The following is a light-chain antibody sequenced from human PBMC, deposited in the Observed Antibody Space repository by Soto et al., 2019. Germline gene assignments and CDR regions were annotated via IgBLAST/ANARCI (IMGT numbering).Light chain of an antibody. CDR2: SAS. Sequence: DIQVTQSPHSMAASVGDRVTITCRASQDIGNWMTWYQQKPGKAPKLLNYSASTLVRRVPSRFGGRGSGTEFHLTISVLQADDSLTYYCQQAKSFPLTCGRGTRLDIK. CDR3: QQAKSFPLT. V-gene: IGKV1-12*01. J-gene: IGKJ5*01. CDR1: QDIGNW.